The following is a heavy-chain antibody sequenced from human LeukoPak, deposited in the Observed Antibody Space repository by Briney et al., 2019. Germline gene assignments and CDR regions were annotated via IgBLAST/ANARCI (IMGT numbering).Heavy chain of an antibody. J-gene: IGHJ6*03. CDR3: AREEMTTVTTDYYYYMDV. CDR2: IIPIFGTA. CDR1: GGTFSGYA. V-gene: IGHV1-69*05. Sequence: SVKVSCKASGGTFSGYAISWVRQAPGQGLEWMGGIIPIFGTANYAQKFQGRVTITTDESTSTAYMELSSLRSEDTAVSYCAREEMTTVTTDYYYYMDVWGKGTTVTVSS. D-gene: IGHD4-17*01.